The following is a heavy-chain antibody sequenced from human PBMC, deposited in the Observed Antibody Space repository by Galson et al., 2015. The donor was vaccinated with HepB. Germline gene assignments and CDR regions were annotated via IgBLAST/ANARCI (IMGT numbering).Heavy chain of an antibody. Sequence: SLRLSCAASGFTFADFAMSWVRQAPGKGLAWVSSISGNGFGTYYTDSEKGRFTISRDNSKNTLYLQMNSLRAEDTAVYYCAKDLGSDYYFYMDVWGRGTTVTASS. CDR1: GFTFADFA. CDR2: ISGNGFGT. D-gene: IGHD7-27*01. CDR3: AKDLGSDYYFYMDV. V-gene: IGHV3-23*01. J-gene: IGHJ6*03.